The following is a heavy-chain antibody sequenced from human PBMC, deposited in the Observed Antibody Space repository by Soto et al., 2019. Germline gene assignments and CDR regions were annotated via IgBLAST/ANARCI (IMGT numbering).Heavy chain of an antibody. CDR2: IYYSGST. Sequence: QVQLQESGPGLVKPSQTLSLTCTVSGGSISSGDYYWSWIRQSPGKGLEWIGYIYYSGSTYYNPSLQSRVTISVDTSKNQFSLELSSVTAAGTAVYYCAIGRDFYPVWGQGTLVTVSS. J-gene: IGHJ4*02. CDR3: AIGRDFYPV. D-gene: IGHD3-3*01. CDR1: GGSISSGDYY. V-gene: IGHV4-30-4*01.